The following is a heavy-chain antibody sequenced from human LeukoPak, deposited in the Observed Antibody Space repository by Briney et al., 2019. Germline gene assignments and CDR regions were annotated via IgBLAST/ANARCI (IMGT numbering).Heavy chain of an antibody. J-gene: IGHJ4*02. CDR2: IKSDGSYT. Sequence: GGSRRLSCAASGFTFSGYWMHWVRQAQGKGLVWVSRIKSDGSYTAYADSVKGRFTISRDNAKNTLYLQMNSLRAEDTALYYSARDVRGGYHDYWGQGTLVTVSS. CDR3: ARDVRGGYHDY. CDR1: GFTFSGYW. D-gene: IGHD5-18*01. V-gene: IGHV3-74*01.